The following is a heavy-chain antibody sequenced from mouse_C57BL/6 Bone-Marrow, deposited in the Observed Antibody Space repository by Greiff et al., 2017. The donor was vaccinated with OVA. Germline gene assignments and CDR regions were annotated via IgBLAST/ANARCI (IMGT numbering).Heavy chain of an antibody. CDR2: INPSNGGT. CDR3: AREDWYYYGSSVGRYFDY. D-gene: IGHD1-1*01. Sequence: QVQLQQPGTDLVKPGASVKLSCKASGYTFTSYWMHWVKQRPGQGLEWIGNINPSNGGTNYNEKFKSKATLTVDKSSSTAYMQLSSLTSEDSAVYYCAREDWYYYGSSVGRYFDYWGQGTTLTVSS. CDR1: GYTFTSYW. J-gene: IGHJ2*01. V-gene: IGHV1-53*01.